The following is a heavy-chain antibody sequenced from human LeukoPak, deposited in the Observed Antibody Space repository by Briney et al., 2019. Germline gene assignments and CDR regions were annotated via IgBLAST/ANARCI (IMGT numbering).Heavy chain of an antibody. Sequence: GGSLRLSCAASGFTFSSYWIHWVRQAPGKGLEWVAVIWYDGSNKDYADSVKGRFTISRDNSKNTVYLQMNSLRAEDTAVYYCARAGITISRGSSYGMDVWGQGTTVTVSS. CDR3: ARAGITISRGSSYGMDV. CDR1: GFTFSSYW. V-gene: IGHV3-33*08. D-gene: IGHD3-9*01. CDR2: IWYDGSNK. J-gene: IGHJ6*02.